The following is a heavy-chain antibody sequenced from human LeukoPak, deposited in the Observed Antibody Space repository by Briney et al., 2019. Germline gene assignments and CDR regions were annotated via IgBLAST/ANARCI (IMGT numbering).Heavy chain of an antibody. CDR1: GGSISSGGYY. V-gene: IGHV4-61*08. CDR3: ARDSGLWFGELQLDY. Sequence: SETLSLTCTVSGGSISSGGYYWSWIRQHPGKGLEWIGYIYYSGSTNYNPSLKSRVTISVDTSKNQFSLKLSSVTAADTAVYYCARDSGLWFGELQLDYWGQGTLVTVSS. J-gene: IGHJ4*02. D-gene: IGHD3-10*01. CDR2: IYYSGST.